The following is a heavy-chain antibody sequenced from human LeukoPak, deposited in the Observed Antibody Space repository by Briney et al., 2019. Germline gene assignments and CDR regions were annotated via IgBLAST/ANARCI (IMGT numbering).Heavy chain of an antibody. CDR3: AREVYYYGSGSYAPFDY. J-gene: IGHJ4*02. CDR2: ISGSGGST. V-gene: IGHV3-23*01. Sequence: GGSLRLSCAASGFTFSSYAMSWVRQAPGKGLEWVSAISGSGGSTYYADSVKGRFTISRDNAKNSLHLQMNSLRAEDTAVYYCAREVYYYGSGSYAPFDYWGQGTLVTVSS. D-gene: IGHD3-10*01. CDR1: GFTFSSYA.